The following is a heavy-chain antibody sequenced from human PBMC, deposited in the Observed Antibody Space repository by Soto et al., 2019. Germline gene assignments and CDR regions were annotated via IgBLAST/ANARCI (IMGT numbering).Heavy chain of an antibody. Sequence: ASVKVSCKASGYTFTSYAIHWVRQAPGQSLEWMGWINAGNGDTGYSRKFQDRVTISRDTSATTAYMELRSLMSEDTALYYCARDRIAITGPYNWFDTWGQGTLVTVSS. J-gene: IGHJ5*02. D-gene: IGHD1-20*01. V-gene: IGHV1-3*01. CDR3: ARDRIAITGPYNWFDT. CDR1: GYTFTSYA. CDR2: INAGNGDT.